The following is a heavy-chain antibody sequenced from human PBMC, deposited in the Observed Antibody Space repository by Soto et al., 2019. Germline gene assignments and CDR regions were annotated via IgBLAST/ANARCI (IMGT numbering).Heavy chain of an antibody. CDR2: IYSAGSA. J-gene: IGHJ4*02. Sequence: GGSLRLSCAASGFTVSSYHMSWVRQAPGKGLEWVSIIYSAGSADFADSVKGRFTISRDNSKNTLYLQMSSLRAEDTAVYYCTRVYSSSYHYLDYWGQGTLVTVSS. V-gene: IGHV3-66*01. D-gene: IGHD6-13*01. CDR1: GFTVSSYH. CDR3: TRVYSSSYHYLDY.